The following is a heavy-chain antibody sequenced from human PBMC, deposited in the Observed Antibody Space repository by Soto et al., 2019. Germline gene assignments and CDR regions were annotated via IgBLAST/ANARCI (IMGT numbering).Heavy chain of an antibody. J-gene: IGHJ4*02. CDR3: ARGGAMGVDY. CDR1: GFTFNTHW. D-gene: IGHD1-26*01. Sequence: LSCTASGFTFNTHWMHWVRQAPGKGLVWVSRIYFDGITTNYADSVKGRLTVSRDNAKNTVYLHVNTLRDEDTAVYYCARGGAMGVDYWGQGTLVTVSS. V-gene: IGHV3-74*01. CDR2: IYFDGITT.